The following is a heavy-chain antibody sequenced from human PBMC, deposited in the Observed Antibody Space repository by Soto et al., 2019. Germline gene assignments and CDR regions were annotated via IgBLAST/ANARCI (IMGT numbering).Heavy chain of an antibody. CDR3: ATSYGSGYRAHDY. J-gene: IGHJ4*02. CDR2: VNPILSMS. V-gene: IGHV1-69*02. D-gene: IGHD3-10*01. CDR1: GDTFSFYT. Sequence: GASVKVSCKASGDTFSFYTINWVRQAPGLGLEWMGRVNPILSMSNYAQKFQARVTMTADKCTSTAYMELRSLRSEDTAFYYCATSYGSGYRAHDYWGQGALVTVSS.